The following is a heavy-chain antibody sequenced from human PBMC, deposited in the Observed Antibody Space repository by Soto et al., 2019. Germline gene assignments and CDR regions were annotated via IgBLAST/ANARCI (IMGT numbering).Heavy chain of an antibody. CDR2: IWYDGSNK. J-gene: IGHJ4*02. CDR3: ARDPDGYNLNFDY. D-gene: IGHD5-12*01. CDR1: GFTFSSYG. Sequence: GGSLRLSCAASGFTFSSYGMHWVRQAPGKGLEWVAVIWYDGSNKYYADSVKGRFTISRDNSKNTLYLQMNSLRAEVTAVYYCARDPDGYNLNFDYWGQGTLVTVSS. V-gene: IGHV3-33*01.